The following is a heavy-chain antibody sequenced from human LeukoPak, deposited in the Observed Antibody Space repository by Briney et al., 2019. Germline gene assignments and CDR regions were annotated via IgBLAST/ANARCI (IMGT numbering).Heavy chain of an antibody. CDR1: GFTFSSYP. CDR3: AKSLYGGCDY. Sequence: GGSLRLSCAASGFTFSSYPMSWVRQAPGKGLEWVSAISSGGGSTWYADSVKGRFTIFRDNSKNTVYLQMNSLRVEDTAVYYCAKSLYGGCDYWGQGTVVTVSS. D-gene: IGHD3-16*02. J-gene: IGHJ4*02. V-gene: IGHV3-23*01. CDR2: ISSGGGST.